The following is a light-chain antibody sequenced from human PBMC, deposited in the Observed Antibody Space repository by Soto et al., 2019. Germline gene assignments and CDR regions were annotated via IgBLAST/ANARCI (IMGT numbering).Light chain of an antibody. J-gene: IGKJ2*01. CDR3: QQYVSWPPTVT. CDR1: QSVSSN. V-gene: IGKV3-15*01. Sequence: IVMTQSPATLSVSPGERVTLSCRARQSVSSNLAWYQQKPGQAPRLLIYSASTRATGIPARCSGSGSGTEITLAITSRQSKDYACDFCQQYVSWPPTVTFGQGTKLEIK. CDR2: SAS.